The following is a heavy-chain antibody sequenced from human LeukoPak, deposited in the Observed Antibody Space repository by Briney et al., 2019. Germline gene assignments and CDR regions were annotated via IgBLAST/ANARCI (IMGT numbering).Heavy chain of an antibody. D-gene: IGHD3-10*01. V-gene: IGHV3-33*01. CDR3: ARDNYYGSGSYYNGIIH. CDR2: IWYDGSNK. Sequence: PGGSLRLSCAASGFTFSSYGMHWVRQAPGKGLEWVAVIWYDGSNKYYADSVKGRFTISRDNSKNTLYLQMNSLRAEDTAVYYCARDNYYGSGSYYNGIIHWGLGTLVTVSS. J-gene: IGHJ4*02. CDR1: GFTFSSYG.